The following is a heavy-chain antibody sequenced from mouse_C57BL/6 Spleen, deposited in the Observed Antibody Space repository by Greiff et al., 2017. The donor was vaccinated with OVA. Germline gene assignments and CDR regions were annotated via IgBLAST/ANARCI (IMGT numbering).Heavy chain of an antibody. CDR2: IDPSDSYT. CDR1: GYTFTSYW. J-gene: IGHJ4*01. Sequence: QVQLQQPGAELVKPGASVKLSCKASGYTFTSYWMQWVKQRPGQGLEWIGEIDPSDSYTNYNQKFKGKATLTVDTSSSTAYMQRRSLTSEDSAVYDCASKIYYGKDAMDYWGQGTSVTVSS. CDR3: ASKIYYGKDAMDY. V-gene: IGHV1-50*01. D-gene: IGHD2-1*01.